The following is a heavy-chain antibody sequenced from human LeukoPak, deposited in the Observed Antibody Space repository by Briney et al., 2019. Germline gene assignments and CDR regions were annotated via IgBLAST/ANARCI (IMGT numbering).Heavy chain of an antibody. V-gene: IGHV4-59*08. J-gene: IGHJ5*02. D-gene: IGHD4-17*01. CDR1: GGSISSYS. CDR2: IYYSGST. CDR3: ARGMTTGPDP. Sequence: SEILSLTCTVSGGSISSYSWSWIRQPPGKGLEWIGYIYYSGSTNYNPPLKSRLTISVDTSKNQFSLKLSSVTAADTAVYYCARGMTTGPDPWGQGTLVTVSS.